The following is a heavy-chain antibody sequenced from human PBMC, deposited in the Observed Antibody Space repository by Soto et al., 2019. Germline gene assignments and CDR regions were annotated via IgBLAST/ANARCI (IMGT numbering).Heavy chain of an antibody. D-gene: IGHD7-27*01. V-gene: IGHV4-59*08. CDR3: ARGRYCLTGRCFPNWFDS. CDR1: GGSISSYY. J-gene: IGHJ5*01. CDR2: LYYSGIT. Sequence: SETLSLTCTVSGGSISSYYWSWIRQPPGKGLEWIGYLYYSGITNYNPSLKSRVAISVDTSKSQFSLNVTSVTAADTAVYFCARGRYCLTGRCFPNWFDSWGQGALVTVSS.